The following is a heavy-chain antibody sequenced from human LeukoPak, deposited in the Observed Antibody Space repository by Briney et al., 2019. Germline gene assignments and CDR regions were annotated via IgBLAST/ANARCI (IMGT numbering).Heavy chain of an antibody. CDR1: GFTFSDYN. CDR3: ARHLNYYGSSGRITSWFDP. Sequence: PGGSLRLSCAASGFTFSDYNMNWVRQAPEKGLEWVSYITNGGSTIHHADSVKGRFTISRDNAKKTLYLQMNSLRAEDTAVYYCARHLNYYGSSGRITSWFDPWGQGTLVTVSS. J-gene: IGHJ5*02. V-gene: IGHV3-11*01. CDR2: ITNGGSTI. D-gene: IGHD3-22*01.